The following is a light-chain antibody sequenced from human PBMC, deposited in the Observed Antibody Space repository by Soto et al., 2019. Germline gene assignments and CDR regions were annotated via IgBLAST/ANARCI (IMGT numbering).Light chain of an antibody. CDR3: QHYCSSLFT. Sequence: EIVLTQSPGTLSLSPGERATLYCRASQSVSSSYLAWYQQKPCQAPRLLIYGAPSSATDIPDRFSGSGSGTDFTLTISRLEPDDFAVYYCQHYCSSLFTFGQGTKLEIK. V-gene: IGKV3-20*01. J-gene: IGKJ2*01. CDR2: GAP. CDR1: QSVSSSY.